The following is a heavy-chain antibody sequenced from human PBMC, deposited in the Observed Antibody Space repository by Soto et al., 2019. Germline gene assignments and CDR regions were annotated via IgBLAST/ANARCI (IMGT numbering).Heavy chain of an antibody. Sequence: QVQLVQSGAEVKKPGASVKVSCKASGYTFTSYGISWVRQAPGQGLEWMGWISAYNGNTNYAQKLQGRVTMTTDTSTSTAYMELRSLRSDDTAVYYCARDLPVEEVSSRAGLFDYWGQGTLVTGSS. V-gene: IGHV1-18*01. CDR3: ARDLPVEEVSSRAGLFDY. CDR2: ISAYNGNT. J-gene: IGHJ4*02. CDR1: GYTFTSYG.